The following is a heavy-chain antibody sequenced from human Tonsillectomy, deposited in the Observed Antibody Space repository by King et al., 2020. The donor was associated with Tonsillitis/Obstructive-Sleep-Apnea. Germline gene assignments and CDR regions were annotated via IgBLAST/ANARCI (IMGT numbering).Heavy chain of an antibody. D-gene: IGHD3-3*01. Sequence: VQLVESGAEVKKPGESLRISCKGSGYSFTSYWINWVRQMPGKGLEWMGRIDPSDSYTNYSPSFQGHVTISTDKSINTAYLQWSSLKASDTAMYYCARHCPGYYDPSSGMDVWGQGTTVTVSS. J-gene: IGHJ6*02. V-gene: IGHV5-10-1*03. CDR1: GYSFTSYW. CDR3: ARHCPGYYDPSSGMDV. CDR2: IDPSDSYT.